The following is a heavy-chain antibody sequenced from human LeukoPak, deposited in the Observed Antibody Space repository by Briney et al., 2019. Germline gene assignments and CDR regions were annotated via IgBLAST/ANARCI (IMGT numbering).Heavy chain of an antibody. J-gene: IGHJ4*02. CDR3: AGHHPRNTVDF. CDR2: ISDIGSI. V-gene: IGHV4-59*08. D-gene: IGHD2/OR15-2a*01. CDR1: GGSISSYY. Sequence: SETLSLTCTDSGGSISSYYWSWIRQPPGKGLEWIAYISDIGSINYNPSLKSRVTISLDTSKNQFSLKLSSVTAADTAVYYCAGHHPRNTVDFWGQGTLVTVSS.